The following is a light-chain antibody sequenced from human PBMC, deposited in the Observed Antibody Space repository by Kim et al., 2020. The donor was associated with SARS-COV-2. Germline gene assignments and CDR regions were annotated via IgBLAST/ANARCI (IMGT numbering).Light chain of an antibody. Sequence: SYELTQPPSVSVSPGQTASITCSGDKLGDKYACWYQQKPGQSPVRVIYQDSKRPSGIPERFSGSISGNTATLTISGTQAMDEADYYCQAWDSSTAVFGGG. V-gene: IGLV3-1*01. CDR1: KLGDKY. J-gene: IGLJ3*02. CDR2: QDS. CDR3: QAWDSSTAV.